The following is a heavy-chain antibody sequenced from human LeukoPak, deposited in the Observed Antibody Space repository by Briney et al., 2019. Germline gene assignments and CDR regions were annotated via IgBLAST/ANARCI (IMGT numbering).Heavy chain of an antibody. CDR1: GYNLAEVS. CDR2: YDYEVGET. CDR3: ASSLLRGGGSWLPYTYFDY. Sequence: ASVKVSCKVSGYNLAEVSMHWVRQALGKGLEWMGGYDYEVGETIFAQKFRGRVTMTEDTSIDTAYMELTSLRSEDTAVYYCASSLLRGGGSWLPYTYFDYWGQGTLVTVSS. J-gene: IGHJ4*02. V-gene: IGHV1-24*01. D-gene: IGHD3-22*01.